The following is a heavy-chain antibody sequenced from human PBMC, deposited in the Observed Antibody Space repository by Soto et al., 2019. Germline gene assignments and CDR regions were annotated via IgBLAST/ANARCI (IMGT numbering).Heavy chain of an antibody. CDR3: ARVAVLVPAAMLAYYYYGMDV. CDR2: ISAYNGNT. D-gene: IGHD2-2*01. V-gene: IGHV1-18*01. CDR1: GYTFTSYG. J-gene: IGHJ6*02. Sequence: ASVKVSCKASGYTFTSYGISWVRQAPGQGLEWMGWISAYNGNTNYAQKLQGRVTMTTDTSTSTAYMELRSLRSDDTAVYYCARVAVLVPAAMLAYYYYGMDVWGQGTTVTLSS.